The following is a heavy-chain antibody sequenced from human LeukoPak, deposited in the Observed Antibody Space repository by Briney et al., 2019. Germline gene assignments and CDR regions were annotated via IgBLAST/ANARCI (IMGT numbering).Heavy chain of an antibody. Sequence: SETLPLTCAVYGGSFSGYYWSWIRQPPGKGLEWIGEINHSGRTNYNPSLKSRVTISVDTSKNQFSLKLSSVTAADTAVYYCARAARDDWVDPWGQGTLVTVSS. CDR1: GGSFSGYY. CDR3: ARAARDDWVDP. J-gene: IGHJ5*02. CDR2: INHSGRT. V-gene: IGHV4-34*01.